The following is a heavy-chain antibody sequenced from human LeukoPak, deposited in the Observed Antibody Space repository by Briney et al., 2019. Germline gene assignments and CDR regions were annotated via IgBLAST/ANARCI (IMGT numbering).Heavy chain of an antibody. J-gene: IGHJ4*02. V-gene: IGHV3-30*02. CDR3: AKDISGSWSIDY. D-gene: IGHD6-13*01. CDR1: GFTLSSYG. CDR2: IRYDGSNK. Sequence: GGAPRLPRAAAGFTLSSYGKHWVPPAPSKGLGGVAFIRYDGSNKYYADSVKGRFTISRGNSKNTLYLQMNSLRAEDTAVYYCAKDISGSWSIDYWGQGTLVTVSS.